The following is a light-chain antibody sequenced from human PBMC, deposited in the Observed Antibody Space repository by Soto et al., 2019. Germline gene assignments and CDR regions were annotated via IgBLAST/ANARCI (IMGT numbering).Light chain of an antibody. CDR2: DTS. CDR3: LLSYSGARPVV. Sequence: QAVVTQEPSLTVSPGGTVTLTCASSTGAVTSGHYPYWFQQKPGQAPRTLIYDTSNKHSWTPARFSGSLHGGKAALTLSGAQPEDEAEYYCLLSYSGARPVVFGGGTKLTVL. J-gene: IGLJ2*01. CDR1: TGAVTSGHY. V-gene: IGLV7-46*01.